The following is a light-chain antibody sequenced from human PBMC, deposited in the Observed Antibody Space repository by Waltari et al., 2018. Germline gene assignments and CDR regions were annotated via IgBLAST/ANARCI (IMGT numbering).Light chain of an antibody. CDR3: AAWDDSLSGFWV. CDR1: SSNIGSNY. J-gene: IGLJ3*02. V-gene: IGLV1-47*01. CDR2: RNN. Sequence: QSVLTQPPSASGTPGQRVTISCSGSSSNIGSNYVYWYQQLPGTAPKLLIFRNNQLPSGVPDRFSGSRSGTSASLAISGLRSDDEADYYCAAWDDSLSGFWVFGGGTKLTVL.